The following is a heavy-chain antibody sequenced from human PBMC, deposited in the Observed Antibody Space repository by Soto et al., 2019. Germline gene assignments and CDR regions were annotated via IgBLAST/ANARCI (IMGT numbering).Heavy chain of an antibody. V-gene: IGHV3-33*01. J-gene: IGHJ6*03. D-gene: IGHD3-16*01. Sequence: QVQLVESGGGVVQPGTSLRLSCTASGFKFSYYGMHWVRQGPGKGLEWVAVIWYDGGRDYYSDSVEGRFTISRDNFKNTVYLEMNSLRVEDTAVYYCARGTSHFYYSMDVWGEGTTVTVSS. CDR3: ARGTSHFYYSMDV. CDR1: GFKFSYYG. CDR2: IWYDGGRD.